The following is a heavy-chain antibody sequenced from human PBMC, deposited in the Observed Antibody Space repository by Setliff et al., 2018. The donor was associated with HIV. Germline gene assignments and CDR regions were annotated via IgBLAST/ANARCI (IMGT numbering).Heavy chain of an antibody. CDR3: ARGRGSYSFGY. V-gene: IGHV1-8*02. D-gene: IGHD1-26*01. CDR1: GYTFNNYD. J-gene: IGHJ4*02. Sequence: ASVKVSCKASGYTFNNYDINWVRQATGQGHEWMGWMNPNSGNTGYAQKFQGRVTLTRNTSISTAYMELSSLRSADTAVYYCARGRGSYSFGYWGEGALVTILL. CDR2: MNPNSGNT.